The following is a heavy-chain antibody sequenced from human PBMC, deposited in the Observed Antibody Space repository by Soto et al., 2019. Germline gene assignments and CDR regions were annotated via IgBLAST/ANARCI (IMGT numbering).Heavy chain of an antibody. J-gene: IGHJ3*02. CDR3: GLMVRGVNDAFDI. D-gene: IGHD3-10*01. Sequence: ASVKVSCKASGYTFTSYGISWVRQAPGQGLEWMGWISAYNGNTNYAQKLQGRVTMTTDTSTSTAYMELRSLRSDDTAVYYCGLMVRGVNDAFDIWGQGTMVTVSS. CDR2: ISAYNGNT. V-gene: IGHV1-18*01. CDR1: GYTFTSYG.